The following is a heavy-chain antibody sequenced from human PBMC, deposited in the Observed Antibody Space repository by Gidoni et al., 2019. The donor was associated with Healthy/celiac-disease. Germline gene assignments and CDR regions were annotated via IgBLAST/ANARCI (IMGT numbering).Heavy chain of an antibody. V-gene: IGHV3-33*01. CDR2: IWYDGSNK. CDR1: GFTFSSYG. CDR3: ARGGDYWFPSLPPSLGMDV. D-gene: IGHD4-17*01. J-gene: IGHJ6*02. Sequence: QVQLVESGGGVVQPGRSLRLSCAASGFTFSSYGMHWVRQAPGKGLEWVAVIWYDGSNKYYADSVKGRFTISRDNSKNTLYLQMNSLRAEDTAVYYCARGGDYWFPSLPPSLGMDVWGQGTTVTVSS.